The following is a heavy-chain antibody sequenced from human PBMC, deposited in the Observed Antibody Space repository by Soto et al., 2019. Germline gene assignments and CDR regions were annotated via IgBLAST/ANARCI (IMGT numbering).Heavy chain of an antibody. Sequence: SETLSLTCAVYGGSFSGYYWSWIHQPPGKGLEWIGEINHSGSTNNNPSLKSRVTISVDTSKNQFSLKLSPVTAADTAVYYCARELPNRGCSDGVDYWGQGTLVTVSS. D-gene: IGHD5-12*01. CDR3: ARELPNRGCSDGVDY. J-gene: IGHJ4*02. CDR2: INHSGST. V-gene: IGHV4-34*01. CDR1: GGSFSGYY.